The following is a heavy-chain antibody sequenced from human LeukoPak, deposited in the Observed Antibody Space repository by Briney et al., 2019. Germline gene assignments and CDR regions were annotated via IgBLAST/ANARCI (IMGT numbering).Heavy chain of an antibody. CDR1: GYTFTGYY. Sequence: ASVKVSCKASGYTFTGYYMRWVRQAPGQGLEWMGWINPNSGNTTYEQKLQGRVTMTTDTSTSTAYMELRSLRSDDTAVYYCARVYQFSGWLDYWGQGTLVTVSS. CDR2: INPNSGNT. J-gene: IGHJ4*02. D-gene: IGHD6-19*01. V-gene: IGHV1-18*04. CDR3: ARVYQFSGWLDY.